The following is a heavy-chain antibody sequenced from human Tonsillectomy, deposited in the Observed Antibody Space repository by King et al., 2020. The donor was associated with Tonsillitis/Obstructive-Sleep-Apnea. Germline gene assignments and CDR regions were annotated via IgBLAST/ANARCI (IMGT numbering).Heavy chain of an antibody. CDR3: AKGVVVARGYHYYGMDV. J-gene: IGHJ6*02. CDR2: ITNNGAIT. D-gene: IGHD2-15*01. CDR1: GFPLRNSA. Sequence: VQLVESGGGLVQPGGSLRISCAVSGFPLRNSAMNWVRQAPGKGLEWVSIITNNGAITYYADSVKGRFTISSDNSKNTLYLQMNSLRSEDTAVYYCAKGVVVARGYHYYGMDVWGQGTTVTVPS. V-gene: IGHV3-23*04.